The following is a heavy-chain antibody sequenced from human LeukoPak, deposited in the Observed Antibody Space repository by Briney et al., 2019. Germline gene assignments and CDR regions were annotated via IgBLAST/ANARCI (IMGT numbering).Heavy chain of an antibody. D-gene: IGHD5-24*01. J-gene: IGHJ4*03. CDR1: GGSISSDRYY. CDR2: IDHRGDT. Sequence: SQTLSLTCTVSGGSISSDRYYWSWIRQLPGKGLEWIAEIDHRGDTNYNPSVKSRVTISVDTSKNQFSLKVRSLSAADTAVCYCARGATISETGYFDFWGQGTPVTVSS. CDR3: ARGATISETGYFDF. V-gene: IGHV4-31*03.